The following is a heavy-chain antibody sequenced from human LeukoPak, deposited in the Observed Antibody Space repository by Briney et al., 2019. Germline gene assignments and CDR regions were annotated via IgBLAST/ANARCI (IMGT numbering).Heavy chain of an antibody. CDR3: AREEGRYCSSTSCYIGAFDI. CDR1: GGSISSYY. V-gene: IGHV4-4*07. CDR2: IYTSGST. D-gene: IGHD2-2*02. Sequence: SETLSLTCTVSGGSISSYYWSWIRQPAGKGLEWIGRIYTSGSTNYNPSLTSRVTMSVDTSKNQFSLKLSSVTAADTAVYYCAREEGRYCSSTSCYIGAFDIWGQGTMVTVSS. J-gene: IGHJ3*02.